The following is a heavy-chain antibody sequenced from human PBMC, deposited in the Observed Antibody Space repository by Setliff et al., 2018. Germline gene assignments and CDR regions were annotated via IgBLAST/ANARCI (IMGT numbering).Heavy chain of an antibody. Sequence: SVKVSCKASGGTFSSYAISWVRQAPGQGLEWMGGIIPIFGTANYAQKFQGRVTITADESTSTAYMELSSLRSEDTAVYYCARDMIVDFIRGGGWFDPWGQGTLVTVSA. CDR3: ARDMIVDFIRGGGWFDP. V-gene: IGHV1-69*13. J-gene: IGHJ5*02. D-gene: IGHD3-22*01. CDR2: IIPIFGTA. CDR1: GGTFSSYA.